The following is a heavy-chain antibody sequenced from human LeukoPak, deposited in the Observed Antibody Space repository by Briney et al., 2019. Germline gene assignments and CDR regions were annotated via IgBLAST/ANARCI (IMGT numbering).Heavy chain of an antibody. V-gene: IGHV3-30*04. D-gene: IGHD2-2*01. CDR1: GFTFSSYA. CDR2: ISYDGSNK. Sequence: GGSLRLSCAASGFTFSSYAMHWVRQAPGKGLEWVAVISYDGSNKYYADSVKGRFTISRDNSKNTVYLQMDGLRGEDTAVYFCAKAQTLGHCSSTSCGFMDGWGKGTTVTISS. J-gene: IGHJ6*03. CDR3: AKAQTLGHCSSTSCGFMDG.